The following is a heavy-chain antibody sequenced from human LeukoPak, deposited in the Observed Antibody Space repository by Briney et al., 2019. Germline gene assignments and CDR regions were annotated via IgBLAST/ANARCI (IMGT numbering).Heavy chain of an antibody. J-gene: IGHJ6*02. D-gene: IGHD6-19*01. CDR2: MNPNSGNT. CDR3: ARAPSIAVAGRNYYYYGMDV. Sequence: ASVKVSCKASGYTFTSYDINWVRPATGQGLEWMGWMNPNSGNTGYAQKFQGRVTITRNTSISTAYMELSSLRSEDTAVYYCARAPSIAVAGRNYYYYGMDVWGQGTTVTVSS. CDR1: GYTFTSYD. V-gene: IGHV1-8*01.